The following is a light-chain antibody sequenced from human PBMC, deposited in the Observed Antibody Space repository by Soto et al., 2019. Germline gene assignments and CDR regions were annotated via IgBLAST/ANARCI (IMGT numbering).Light chain of an antibody. Sequence: AIRMTQSPSSLSASTGDRVTITCRASQGISSYLAWYQQKPGKAHKLLIYAASTLQSGVPSRFSGSGSGTDFTLTISCLQSEDFATYYCQQYYSYPSLTFGGGTKVEIK. V-gene: IGKV1-8*01. J-gene: IGKJ4*01. CDR3: QQYYSYPSLT. CDR1: QGISSY. CDR2: AAS.